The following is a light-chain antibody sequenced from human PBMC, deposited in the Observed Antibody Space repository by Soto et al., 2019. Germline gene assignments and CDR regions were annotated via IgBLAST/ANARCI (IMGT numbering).Light chain of an antibody. V-gene: IGKV1-9*01. CDR1: QGINSF. CDR2: GAS. CDR3: QQLKSHPLT. Sequence: DIKLTRPPPFLSTYVGDIVTITCRASQGINSFLAWYQQEPGKAPNLLIYGASTLQNGVPSRFSGSGSGTEFTLTISSLQPADFATYYCQQLKSHPLTYGGGTKV. J-gene: IGKJ4*01.